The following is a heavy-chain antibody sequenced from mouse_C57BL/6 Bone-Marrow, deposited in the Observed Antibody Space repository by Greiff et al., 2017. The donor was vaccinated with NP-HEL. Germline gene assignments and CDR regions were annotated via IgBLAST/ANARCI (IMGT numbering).Heavy chain of an antibody. V-gene: IGHV5-6*02. CDR3: ASPYDYDVAWFAY. CDR1: GFTFSSYG. Sequence: DVKLVESGGDLVKPGGSLKLSCAASGFTFSSYGMSWVRQTPDKRLEWVATISSGGSYTYYPDSVKGRFTISRDNAKNTLYLQMSNLKSEDTAMYYCASPYDYDVAWFAYWGQGTLVTVSA. CDR2: ISSGGSYT. J-gene: IGHJ3*01. D-gene: IGHD2-4*01.